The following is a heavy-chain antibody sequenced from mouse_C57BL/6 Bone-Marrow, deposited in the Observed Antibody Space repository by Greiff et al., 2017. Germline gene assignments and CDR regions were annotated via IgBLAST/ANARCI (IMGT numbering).Heavy chain of an antibody. D-gene: IGHD2-2*01. V-gene: IGHV1-55*01. CDR3: ANGYPLYYYAMDY. CDR2: IYPGSGST. CDR1: GYTFTSYW. Sequence: VQLQQPGAELVKPGASVKMSCKASGYTFTSYWITWVKQRPGHGLEWIGDIYPGSGSTNYNEKFKSKATLTVDTSSITAYMQLSSLTSEDSAVYYCANGYPLYYYAMDYWGQGTSVTVSS. J-gene: IGHJ4*01.